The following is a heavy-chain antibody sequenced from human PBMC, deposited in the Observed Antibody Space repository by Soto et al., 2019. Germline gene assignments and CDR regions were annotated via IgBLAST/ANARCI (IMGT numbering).Heavy chain of an antibody. CDR1: GDTFNNYV. D-gene: IGHD2-2*01. J-gene: IGHJ4*02. Sequence: QVQLVQSGAEVKKPGSSVKVSCKASGDTFNNYVVNWVRQAPGQGLEWLGGILPIFATANYAQKFQGRVTSTADKSTSTAYMELTSLRSEDTAVYYCAGRCDSTTCLGHFDYWGQGTLVTVAS. CDR3: AGRCDSTTCLGHFDY. V-gene: IGHV1-69*06. CDR2: ILPIFATA.